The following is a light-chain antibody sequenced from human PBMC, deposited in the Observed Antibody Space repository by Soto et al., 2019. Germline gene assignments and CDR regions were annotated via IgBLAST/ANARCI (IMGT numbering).Light chain of an antibody. CDR2: GNS. J-gene: IGLJ2*01. CDR1: SSNIGAGYD. Sequence: QSVLTQQPSVSGAPGQRVTISCTGSSSNIGAGYDVHWYQQLPGTAPKLLIYGNSNRPSGVPDRFSGSKSGTSASLAITGLQAEDEADYYCQSYDSSLSGYVVFGGGTKVTVL. V-gene: IGLV1-40*01. CDR3: QSYDSSLSGYVV.